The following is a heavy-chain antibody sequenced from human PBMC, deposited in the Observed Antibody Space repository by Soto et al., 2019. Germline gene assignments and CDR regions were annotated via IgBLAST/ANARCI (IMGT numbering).Heavy chain of an antibody. V-gene: IGHV5-51*01. Sequence: GESLKISCKGSGYSFTSYWIGWVRQMPGKGLEWMGIIYPGDSDTRYSPSFQGQVTISADKSISTAYLQWSSLKASDTAMYYCARVHSNYYSGSYGMDVWGQGTTVTVS. CDR2: IYPGDSDT. CDR3: ARVHSNYYSGSYGMDV. D-gene: IGHD4-4*01. CDR1: GYSFTSYW. J-gene: IGHJ6*02.